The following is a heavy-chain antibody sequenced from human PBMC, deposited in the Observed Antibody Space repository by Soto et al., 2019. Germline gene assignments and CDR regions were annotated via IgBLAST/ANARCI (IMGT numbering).Heavy chain of an antibody. CDR3: ARDNHWLNDYHYYVIDV. J-gene: IGHJ6*02. V-gene: IGHV3-33*01. CDR2: IWYDGSNK. Sequence: SGGSLRLSCAASGFTFSSYGMHWVRQAPGKGLEWVAVIWYDGSNKYYADSVKGRFTISRDNSKNTLYLQMNSLRAEDTAVYYCARDNHWLNDYHYYVIDVWARGSTVTGS. CDR1: GFTFSSYG. D-gene: IGHD3-22*01.